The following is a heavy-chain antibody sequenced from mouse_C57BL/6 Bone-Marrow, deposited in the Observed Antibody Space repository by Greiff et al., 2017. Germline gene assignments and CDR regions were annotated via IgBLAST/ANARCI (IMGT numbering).Heavy chain of an antibody. CDR3: ARGGYYGSSFCDY. J-gene: IGHJ2*01. V-gene: IGHV1-69*01. Sequence: VQLQQPGAELVMPGASVKLSCTASGYTFTSYWMHWVKQRPGQGLEWIGEIDPADSYTNYNPKFKGKSTLTVDKSSSTAYMQLSSLTSEDSAVYYGARGGYYGSSFCDYWGQGTTLTVSS. CDR1: GYTFTSYW. CDR2: IDPADSYT. D-gene: IGHD1-1*01.